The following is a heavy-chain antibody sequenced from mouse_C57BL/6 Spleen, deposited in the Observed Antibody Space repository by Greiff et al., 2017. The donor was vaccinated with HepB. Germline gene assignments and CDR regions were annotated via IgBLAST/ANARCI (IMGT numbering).Heavy chain of an antibody. CDR1: GYTFTSYW. CDR2: IHPNSGST. Sequence: QVQLQQPGAELVKPGASVKLSCKASGYTFTSYWMHWVKQRPGQGLEWIGMIHPNSGSTNYNEKFKSKATLTVDKSSSTAYMQLSSLTSEVSAVYYCARRGGLPWYFDVWGTGTTVTVSS. J-gene: IGHJ1*03. D-gene: IGHD2-4*01. V-gene: IGHV1-64*01. CDR3: ARRGGLPWYFDV.